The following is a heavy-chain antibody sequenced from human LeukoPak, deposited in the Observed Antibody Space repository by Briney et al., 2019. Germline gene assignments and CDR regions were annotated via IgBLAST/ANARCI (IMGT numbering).Heavy chain of an antibody. D-gene: IGHD3-3*01. J-gene: IGHJ5*02. CDR1: GGSISSSSYY. CDR3: ARGPSITIFGVVMYTWFDP. V-gene: IGHV4-39*07. Sequence: SETLSLTCTVSGGSISSSSYYWGWLRQPPGKGLEWIGSIDYSGGTYFSPSLRSRVTLSVDTSKNQFSLNLISVTAADTAVYYCARGPSITIFGVVMYTWFDPWGQGTPVSVSS. CDR2: IDYSGGT.